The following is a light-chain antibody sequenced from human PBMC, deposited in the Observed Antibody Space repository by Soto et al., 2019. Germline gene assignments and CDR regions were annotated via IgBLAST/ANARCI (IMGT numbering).Light chain of an antibody. CDR2: TND. V-gene: IGLV1-44*01. J-gene: IGLJ1*01. Sequence: QSVLTQPPSASGTPGQRVIVSCSGSSSNIGKNTVNWYQQLPGTAPKLLIYTNDQRPSGVPDRFSGPKSGTSASLAISGLQSEDEADYYCAAWDDSLNAFYFFGTGTKVTVL. CDR3: AAWDDSLNAFYF. CDR1: SSNIGKNT.